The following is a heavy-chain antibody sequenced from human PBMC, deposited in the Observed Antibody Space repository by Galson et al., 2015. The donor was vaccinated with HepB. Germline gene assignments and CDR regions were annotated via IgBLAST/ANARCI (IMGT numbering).Heavy chain of an antibody. CDR3: AKDAPLYYDYVWGSYRDAFDI. J-gene: IGHJ3*02. Sequence: SLRLSCAASGFTFSSYAMSWVRQAPGKGLEWVSAISGSGGSTYYADSVKGRFTISRDNSKNTLYLQMNSLRAEDTAVYYCAKDAPLYYDYVWGSYRDAFDIWGQGTMVTVSS. CDR2: ISGSGGST. CDR1: GFTFSSYA. V-gene: IGHV3-23*01. D-gene: IGHD3-16*02.